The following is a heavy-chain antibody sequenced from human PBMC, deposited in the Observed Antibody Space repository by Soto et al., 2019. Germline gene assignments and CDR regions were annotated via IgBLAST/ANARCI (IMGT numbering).Heavy chain of an antibody. CDR2: ISAYNGDT. V-gene: IGHV1-18*01. D-gene: IGHD7-27*01. J-gene: IGHJ6*02. CDR1: GYTFTSHG. CDR3: ARDTRDGDGYYGMDV. Sequence: QVQLVQSGAEVKKPGASVKVSCKASGYTFTSHGITWVRQAPGQGLEWMGSISAYNGDTNYAQKLQGRVTMTTDTSTSTAYMALRSLRSDDTAVYYCARDTRDGDGYYGMDVWGQGTTVTVSS.